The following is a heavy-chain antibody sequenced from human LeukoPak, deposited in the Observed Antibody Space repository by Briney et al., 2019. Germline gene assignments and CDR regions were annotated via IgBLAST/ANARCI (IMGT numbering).Heavy chain of an antibody. CDR2: ISGSGGGT. D-gene: IGHD3-9*01. CDR1: GFTFSSYA. V-gene: IGHV3-23*01. Sequence: SGGSLRLPCAASGFTFSSYAMSWVRQAPGKGLEWVSAISGSGGGTYYADSVKGRFTISRDTSKNTLYLQMNSLRAEDTAVYYCAKGRYYDFLTGYYEGYWGQGTQVTVSS. CDR3: AKGRYYDFLTGYYEGY. J-gene: IGHJ4*02.